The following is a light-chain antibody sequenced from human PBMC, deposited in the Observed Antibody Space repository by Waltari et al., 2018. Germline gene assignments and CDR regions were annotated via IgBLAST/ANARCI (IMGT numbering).Light chain of an antibody. CDR1: QGISSR. V-gene: IGKV1-12*01. J-gene: IGKJ1*01. CDR3: QQVDSFPRT. CDR2: DAS. Sequence: DIQLTQSPSSVSASVRDRLTLTCRASQGISSRLAWYQQKPGEAPNLLIYDASSLPSGVPSRFSGSGSGTEFTLTISSLQPEDFATYYCQQVDSFPRTFGQGTKVEVK.